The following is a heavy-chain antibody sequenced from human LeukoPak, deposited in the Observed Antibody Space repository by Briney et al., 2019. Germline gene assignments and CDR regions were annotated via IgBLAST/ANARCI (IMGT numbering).Heavy chain of an antibody. D-gene: IGHD3-22*01. Sequence: GASVKVSCKASGYTFTSYYMHWVRQAPGQGLEWMGVINPSGGSTSYAQKFQGRVTITRDTSTSTVYMELSSLRYEDTAMYYCARDAYYYDSSGYYSGWFDPWGQGTLVTVSS. CDR3: ARDAYYYDSSGYYSGWFDP. V-gene: IGHV1-46*01. CDR1: GYTFTSYY. J-gene: IGHJ5*02. CDR2: INPSGGST.